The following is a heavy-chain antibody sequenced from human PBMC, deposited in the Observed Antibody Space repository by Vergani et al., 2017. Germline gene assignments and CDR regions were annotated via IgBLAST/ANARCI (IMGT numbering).Heavy chain of an antibody. J-gene: IGHJ4*02. Sequence: VQLQQWGAGLLKPSETLSLTCAVYGGSFSGYYWSWFRQPPGKGLGWIGEINHSGSTNYNQSLKSGVNISVDTAKNPFSLKLGYVTAADTAVYYCARGTGYSYGYGIDYWGQGTLVTVSS. CDR1: GGSFSGYY. CDR2: INHSGST. CDR3: ARGTGYSYGYGIDY. D-gene: IGHD5-18*01. V-gene: IGHV4-34*01.